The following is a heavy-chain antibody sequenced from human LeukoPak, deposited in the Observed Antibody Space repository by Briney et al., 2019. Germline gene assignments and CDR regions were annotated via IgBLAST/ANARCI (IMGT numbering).Heavy chain of an antibody. V-gene: IGHV4-59*01. CDR2: IYYSGST. CDR1: GGSINSYY. Sequence: SETLSLTCTVSGGSINSYYWSWIRQPPGKGLEWIGYIYYSGSTNYNPSLKSRVTISVDTSKNQFSLKLSSVTAADTAVHYCARDTEVGGSGRYRAFDPWGQGTLVTVSS. CDR3: ARDTEVGGSGRYRAFDP. D-gene: IGHD3-10*01. J-gene: IGHJ5*02.